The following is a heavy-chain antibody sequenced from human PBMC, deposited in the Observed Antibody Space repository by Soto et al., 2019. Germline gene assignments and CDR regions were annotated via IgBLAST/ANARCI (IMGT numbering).Heavy chain of an antibody. J-gene: IGHJ4*02. CDR3: AKTAGAVAGTVYGY. CDR1: GFTFSSYA. D-gene: IGHD6-19*01. CDR2: IGGSGGTT. Sequence: EVQLLESGGGLVQRGGSLRLSCVASGFTFSSYAMGWVRQAPGKGLEWVSSIGGSGGTTYADSVKGRFTISRDNSKNTLYLQMNSLRAEDTAVYYCAKTAGAVAGTVYGYWGQGALVTVSS. V-gene: IGHV3-23*01.